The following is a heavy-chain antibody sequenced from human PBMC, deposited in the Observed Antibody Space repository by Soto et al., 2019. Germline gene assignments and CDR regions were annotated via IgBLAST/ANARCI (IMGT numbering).Heavy chain of an antibody. D-gene: IGHD3-10*01. J-gene: IGHJ4*02. CDR2: INPILSMS. V-gene: IGHV1-69*02. Sequence: QVQLAQSGAEVKRPGSSVKVSCKASGDTFTFYSINWVRQAPGLGLEWMGRINPILSMSNYAQRFQGRVTMTADKSTRTAYMELSSLRSEDTAIYYCASSYGSGYRAFDYWGQGALVTVSS. CDR1: GDTFTFYS. CDR3: ASSYGSGYRAFDY.